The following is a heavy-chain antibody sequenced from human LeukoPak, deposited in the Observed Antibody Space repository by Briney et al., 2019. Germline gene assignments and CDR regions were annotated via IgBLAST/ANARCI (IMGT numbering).Heavy chain of an antibody. CDR3: ARPNYPGTIFGMDV. D-gene: IGHD3-3*01. J-gene: IGHJ6*02. Sequence: ASVKVSCKASGGTFSSYAISWVRQAPGQGLEWMGGIIPIFGTANYAQKFQGRVTITTDESTSTVYMELSSLRSEDTAVYYCARPNYPGTIFGMDVWGQGTTVTVSS. CDR1: GGTFSSYA. V-gene: IGHV1-69*05. CDR2: IIPIFGTA.